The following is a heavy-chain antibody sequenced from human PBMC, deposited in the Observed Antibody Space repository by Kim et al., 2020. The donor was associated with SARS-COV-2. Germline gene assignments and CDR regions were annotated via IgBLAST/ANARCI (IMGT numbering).Heavy chain of an antibody. CDR2: INHSGST. D-gene: IGHD6-19*01. V-gene: IGHV4-34*01. Sequence: SETLSLTCAVYGGSFSGYYWSWIRQPPGKGLEWIGEINHSGSTNYNPSLKSRVTISVDTSKNQFSLKLSSVTAADTAVYYCARFYSSGWSNWFDPWGQGTLVTVSS. J-gene: IGHJ5*02. CDR3: ARFYSSGWSNWFDP. CDR1: GGSFSGYY.